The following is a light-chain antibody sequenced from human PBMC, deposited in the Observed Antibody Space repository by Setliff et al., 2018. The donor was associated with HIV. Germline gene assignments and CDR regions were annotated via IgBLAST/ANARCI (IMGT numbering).Light chain of an antibody. CDR3: AAYDDSLLKYV. CDR2: SND. Sequence: QSVLTQPPSVSWTPGQRVTISCSGRTSNVGSNNVNWYQQLPGAAPKLLIYSNDLRPSGVPDRFSGSKSGTSASLAISGLQSEDEADYFCAAYDDSLLKYVFAIGTKVTVL. CDR1: TSNVGSNN. V-gene: IGLV1-44*01. J-gene: IGLJ1*01.